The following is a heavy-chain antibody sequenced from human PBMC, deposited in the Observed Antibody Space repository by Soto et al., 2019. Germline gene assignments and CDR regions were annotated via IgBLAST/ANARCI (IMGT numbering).Heavy chain of an antibody. D-gene: IGHD3-3*01. CDR1: GGSVNGYY. V-gene: IGHV4-34*01. CDR3: ATRITVFGLLIPPFDP. J-gene: IGHJ5*02. Sequence: AETLSLTCAVYGGSVNGYYWNWSRQPPGKGLEWIGEINHTGGTHYNPSLKSRVTMSVDTSKNQFSLRLSSVTAADTAIYYCATRITVFGLLIPPFDPWGQGTQVTVSS. CDR2: INHTGGT.